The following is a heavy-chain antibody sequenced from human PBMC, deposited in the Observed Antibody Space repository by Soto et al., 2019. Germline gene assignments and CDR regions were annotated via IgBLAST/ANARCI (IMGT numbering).Heavy chain of an antibody. D-gene: IGHD4-17*01. CDR1: GGTFSSYT. CDR2: IIPILGIA. Sequence: QVQLVQSGAEVKKPGSSVKVSCKASGGTFSSYTISWVRQAPGQGLEWMGRIIPILGIANYAQKFQGRVTITADKSTSTAYMELSSLRSEDTAVYYCERDTDQYYFAYWGQGTLVTVSS. J-gene: IGHJ4*02. V-gene: IGHV1-69*08. CDR3: ERDTDQYYFAY.